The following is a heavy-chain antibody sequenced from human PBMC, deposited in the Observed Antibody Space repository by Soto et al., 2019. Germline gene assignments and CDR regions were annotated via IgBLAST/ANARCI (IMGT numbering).Heavy chain of an antibody. Sequence: SETLSLTCTVSGGSISSGDSYWTWIRQHPGTGLEWIGYIYYSGSAYYNPSLKSRVTISVDTSRSQFSLKLSSVTAADTAVYYCASPKIAFYNWFDPWGQGTLVTVSS. V-gene: IGHV4-31*03. J-gene: IGHJ5*02. CDR3: ASPKIAFYNWFDP. CDR2: IYYSGSA. D-gene: IGHD3-3*02. CDR1: GGSISSGDSY.